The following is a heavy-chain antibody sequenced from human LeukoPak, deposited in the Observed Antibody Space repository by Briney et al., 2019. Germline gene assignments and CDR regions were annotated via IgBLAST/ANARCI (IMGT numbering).Heavy chain of an antibody. Sequence: GGSLRLSCAASGSTFSDYYMSWIRQAPGKGLEWVSYISSSGSTIYYADSVKGRFTISRDNAKNSLYLQMNSLRAEDTAVYYCARDYYDSSGYSDYWGQGTLVTVSS. CDR3: ARDYYDSSGYSDY. J-gene: IGHJ4*02. CDR1: GSTFSDYY. D-gene: IGHD3-22*01. CDR2: ISSSGSTI. V-gene: IGHV3-11*01.